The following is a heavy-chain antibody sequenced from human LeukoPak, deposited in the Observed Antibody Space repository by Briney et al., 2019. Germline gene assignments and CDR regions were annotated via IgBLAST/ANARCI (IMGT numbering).Heavy chain of an antibody. Sequence: GGSLRLSCAASGFTFSSYSMNWVRQAPGKGLEWVSAISGSGGSTYYADSVKGRFTISRDNSKNTLYLQMNSLRAEDTAVYYCASDDDAVAGDYWGQGTLVTVSS. D-gene: IGHD6-19*01. J-gene: IGHJ4*02. CDR2: ISGSGGST. V-gene: IGHV3-23*01. CDR3: ASDDDAVAGDY. CDR1: GFTFSSYS.